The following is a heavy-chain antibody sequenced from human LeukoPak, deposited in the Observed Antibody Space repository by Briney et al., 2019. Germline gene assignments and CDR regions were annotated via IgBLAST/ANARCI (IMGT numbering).Heavy chain of an antibody. D-gene: IGHD5-24*01. CDR2: ISYDGSNK. V-gene: IGHV3-30-3*01. J-gene: IGHJ4*02. CDR1: GFTFGAYT. Sequence: PGGSLRLSCAASGFTFGAYTMNWVRQAPGKGLEWVAVISYDGSNKYYADSVKGRFTISRDNSKNTLYLQMNSLRAEDTAVYYCARDLRQAYVRDGYKPGYWGQGTLVTVSS. CDR3: ARDLRQAYVRDGYKPGY.